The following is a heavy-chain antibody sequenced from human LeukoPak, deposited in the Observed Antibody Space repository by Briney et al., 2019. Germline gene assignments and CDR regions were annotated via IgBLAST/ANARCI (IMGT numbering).Heavy chain of an antibody. J-gene: IGHJ5*02. CDR1: GYSFTSYW. V-gene: IGHV5-51*01. D-gene: IGHD6-13*01. CDR3: ARARTIAAGENWFDP. Sequence: GESLKISCKGSGYSFTSYWIGWVRQMPGKGLEWVGIIYPGDSDTRYSPSFQGQVTISADKSISTAYLQWSSLKASDTAMYYCARARTIAAGENWFDPWGQGTLVTVSS. CDR2: IYPGDSDT.